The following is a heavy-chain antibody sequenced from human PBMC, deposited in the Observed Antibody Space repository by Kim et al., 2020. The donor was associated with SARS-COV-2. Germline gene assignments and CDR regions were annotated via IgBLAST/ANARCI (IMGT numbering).Heavy chain of an antibody. J-gene: IGHJ4*02. CDR3: ARVIWRTSRYTDY. CDR2: INTDTGNP. D-gene: IGHD3-16*02. CDR1: GYTFTNYA. Sequence: ASVKVSCKASGYTFTNYAISWVRQAPGQGLEWMGWINTDTGNPTYDQAFTGRFVFSLDTSVSTSYLQISSLKAEDTALYYCARVIWRTSRYTDYWGQGTLVPVSS. V-gene: IGHV7-4-1*02.